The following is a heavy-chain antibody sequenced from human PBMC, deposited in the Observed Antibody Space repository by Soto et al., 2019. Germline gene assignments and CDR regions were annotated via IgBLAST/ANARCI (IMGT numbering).Heavy chain of an antibody. J-gene: IGHJ4*02. CDR1: GGSISNYY. CDR3: ARDKVGATACFDY. CDR2: IYYRGLT. D-gene: IGHD1-26*01. V-gene: IGHV4-59*01. Sequence: QVQLQESGPGLVKPSETLSLTCTVSGGSISNYYWNWIRQPPGKGLEWIGYIYYRGLTNYNPSLKSRVSMSINTSKNQFSLQLSSVTAADTAVYYCARDKVGATACFDYWGQGTLFTVSS.